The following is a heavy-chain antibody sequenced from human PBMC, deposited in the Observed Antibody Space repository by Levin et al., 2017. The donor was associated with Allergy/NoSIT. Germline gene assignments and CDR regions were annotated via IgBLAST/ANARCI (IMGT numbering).Heavy chain of an antibody. D-gene: IGHD1-1*01. V-gene: IGHV4-4*02. CDR1: GDFISSSNW. Sequence: SQTLSLTCTVSGDFISSSNWWSWVRQPPGKGLEWIGEIYHSGSTNYNPSLKSRVTISVDKSKNQFSLKLSSVTAADTAVYYCARDGNYYYYMDGWGKGTTVTVSS. CDR2: IYHSGST. J-gene: IGHJ6*03. CDR3: ARDGNYYYYMDG.